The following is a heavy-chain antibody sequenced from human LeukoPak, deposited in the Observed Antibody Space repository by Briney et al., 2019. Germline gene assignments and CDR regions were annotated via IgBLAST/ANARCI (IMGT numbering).Heavy chain of an antibody. CDR2: ISWNSGSI. V-gene: IGHV3-9*03. Sequence: PGGSLRLSCAASGFTFDDYAMHWVRQAPGKGLEWVSGISWNSGSIAYAVSVKGRFTISRDNAKNSLYLQMNSLRAEDMALYYCAKDGYYDSSGYLDYWGQGTLVTVSS. CDR3: AKDGYYDSSGYLDY. CDR1: GFTFDDYA. J-gene: IGHJ4*02. D-gene: IGHD3-22*01.